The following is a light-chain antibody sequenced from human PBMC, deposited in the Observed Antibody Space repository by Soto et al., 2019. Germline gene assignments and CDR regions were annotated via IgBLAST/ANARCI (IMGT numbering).Light chain of an antibody. CDR1: QTIRNS. J-gene: IGKJ1*01. V-gene: IGKV1-5*01. Sequence: DIQMTQSPSTLSASVGDRVTITCRASQTIRNSLAWYQQKPGKAPKVLIYDASTLESGVPSRFSGSGSGTEFTLTISSLQPADFATYYCQQYGSYPRTFGQGTKVDIK. CDR2: DAS. CDR3: QQYGSYPRT.